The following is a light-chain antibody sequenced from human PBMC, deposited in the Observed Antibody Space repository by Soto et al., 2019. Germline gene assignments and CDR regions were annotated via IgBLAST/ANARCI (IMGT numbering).Light chain of an antibody. CDR1: QGIRND. J-gene: IGKJ1*01. CDR2: AAS. CDR3: QQYTSYPPCT. V-gene: IGKV1-17*01. Sequence: DIQMTQSPSSLSLSVDERVTITCRASQGIRNDLGWYQQKPGKAPKRLIYAASSLQSGVPSRFSGSGSGTEFTLTINILQPDDFATYYCQQYTSYPPCTFGQGTKVDIK.